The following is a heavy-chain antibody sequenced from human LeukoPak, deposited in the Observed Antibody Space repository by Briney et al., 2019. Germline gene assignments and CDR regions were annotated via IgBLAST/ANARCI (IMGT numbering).Heavy chain of an antibody. V-gene: IGHV3-30-3*01. D-gene: IGHD4-23*01. J-gene: IGHJ4*02. Sequence: GRSLRLSRAASGFTFSSYAMHWVRQAPGKGLERVAVISYDGSNKYYADSVKGRFTISRDNSKNTLYLQMNSLRAEDTAVYYCARSYGGNSYYFDYWGQGTLVTVSS. CDR3: ARSYGGNSYYFDY. CDR2: ISYDGSNK. CDR1: GFTFSSYA.